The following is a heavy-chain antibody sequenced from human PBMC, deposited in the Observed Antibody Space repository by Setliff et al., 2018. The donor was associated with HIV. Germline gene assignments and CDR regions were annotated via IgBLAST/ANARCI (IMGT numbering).Heavy chain of an antibody. J-gene: IGHJ6*02. CDR2: IYAGGST. CDR3: ARGRNRNYVVYGMDV. V-gene: IGHV3-53*01. CDR1: GLTDTYNY. D-gene: IGHD1-7*01. Sequence: GGSLRLSCAASGLTDTYNYMSWVRQAPGKGLEWVSVIYAGGSTYYADSVKGRFTISRDNSKNMPYLQMDSLRAEDTAVYYCARGRNRNYVVYGMDVWGQGTTVTVSS.